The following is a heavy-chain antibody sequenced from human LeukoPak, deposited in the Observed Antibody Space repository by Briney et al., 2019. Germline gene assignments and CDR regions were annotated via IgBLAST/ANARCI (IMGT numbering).Heavy chain of an antibody. D-gene: IGHD3-3*01. CDR1: GFTFSSYG. Sequence: GGSLRLSCAASGFTFSSYGMHWVRQAPGKGLEWVAFIRYDGSNKYYADSVKGRFTISRDNSKNTLYLQMNSLRAEDTAVYYCAKDFGSPGRYFDYWGQGTLVTVSS. J-gene: IGHJ4*02. CDR2: IRYDGSNK. CDR3: AKDFGSPGRYFDY. V-gene: IGHV3-30*02.